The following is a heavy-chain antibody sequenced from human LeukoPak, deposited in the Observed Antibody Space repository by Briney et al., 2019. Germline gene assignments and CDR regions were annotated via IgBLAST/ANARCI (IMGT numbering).Heavy chain of an antibody. D-gene: IGHD4-11*01. Sequence: GASVKVSCKASGYTFTGYYMHWVRQAPGQGLEWMGWINPNSGGTNYAQKFQGRVTMTRDTSISTAYMELSRLRSDDTAVYYCARDPTVTTNRYYYYMDVWGKGATVTVSS. CDR3: ARDPTVTTNRYYYYMDV. CDR2: INPNSGGT. CDR1: GYTFTGYY. J-gene: IGHJ6*03. V-gene: IGHV1-2*02.